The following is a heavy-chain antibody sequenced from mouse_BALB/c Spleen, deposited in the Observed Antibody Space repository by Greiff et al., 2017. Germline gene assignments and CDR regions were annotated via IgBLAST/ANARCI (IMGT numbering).Heavy chain of an antibody. D-gene: IGHD2-3*01. CDR1: GDSITSGY. CDR3: ARYRDDGYYWFAY. CDR2: ISYSGST. J-gene: IGHJ3*01. Sequence: EVQLQQSGPSLVKPSQTLSLTCSVTGDSITSGYWNWIRKFPGNKLEYMGYISYSGSTYYNPSLKSRISITRDTSKNQYYLQLNSVTTEDTATYYCARYRDDGYYWFAYWGQGTLVTVSA. V-gene: IGHV3-8*02.